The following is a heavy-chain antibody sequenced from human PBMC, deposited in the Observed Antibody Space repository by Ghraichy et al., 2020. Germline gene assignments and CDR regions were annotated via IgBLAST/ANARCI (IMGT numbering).Heavy chain of an antibody. Sequence: SETLSLTCTVSNGSISSSNYYWGWIRQPPGKGLEWIGSIHHSGSTYYSPSLKSRVTISADTSKSQFSLKVTSVTAADTAVYYCVGSLAVIRYFDLRGRGSLVTVSS. J-gene: IGHJ2*01. CDR2: IHHSGST. V-gene: IGHV4-39*01. CDR1: NGSISSSNYY. D-gene: IGHD2-21*01. CDR3: VGSLAVIRYFDL.